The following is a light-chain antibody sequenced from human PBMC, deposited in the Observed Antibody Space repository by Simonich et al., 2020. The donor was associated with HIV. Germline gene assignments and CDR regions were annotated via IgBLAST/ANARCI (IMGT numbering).Light chain of an antibody. Sequence: QSALTQPASVSGSPGQSITISCTGTSSDVGSYNLVSWYQHHPGKAPKLMIYEESKRPSGVSNRFSGSKSGNTASLTISGLQAEDEADYYCCSYAGSSTFVVFGGGTKLTVL. CDR2: EES. J-gene: IGLJ2*01. CDR1: SSDVGSYNL. V-gene: IGLV2-23*01. CDR3: CSYAGSSTFVV.